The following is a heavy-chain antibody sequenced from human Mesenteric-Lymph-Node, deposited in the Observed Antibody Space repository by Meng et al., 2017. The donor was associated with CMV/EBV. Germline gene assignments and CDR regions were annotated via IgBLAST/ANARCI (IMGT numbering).Heavy chain of an antibody. CDR2: SNTNTGNP. Sequence: KASGYTLTRYAINGMRRAPGQGLEWMGWSNTNTGNPTYAQGFTGRFVFSLDTSVSTAYLQISSLKAEDTAVYYCARGFLTGLFAADNWGQGTLVTVSS. CDR1: GYTLTRYA. V-gene: IGHV7-4-1*02. CDR3: ARGFLTGLFAADN. D-gene: IGHD3-9*01. J-gene: IGHJ4*02.